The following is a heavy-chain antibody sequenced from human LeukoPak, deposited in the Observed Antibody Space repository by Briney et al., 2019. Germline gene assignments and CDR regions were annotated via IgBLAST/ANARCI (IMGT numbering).Heavy chain of an antibody. CDR3: ARHENYDYVWGSYRPDAFDI. CDR2: IYYSGST. CDR1: GGSISSSSYY. J-gene: IGHJ3*02. D-gene: IGHD3-16*02. V-gene: IGHV4-39*01. Sequence: SETLSLTCTVSGGSISSSSYYWGWIRQPPGKGLEWIGSIYYSGSTYYNPSLKSRVTISVDTSKNQFSLKLSSVTAADTAVYYCARHENYDYVWGSYRPDAFDIWGQGTMVTVSS.